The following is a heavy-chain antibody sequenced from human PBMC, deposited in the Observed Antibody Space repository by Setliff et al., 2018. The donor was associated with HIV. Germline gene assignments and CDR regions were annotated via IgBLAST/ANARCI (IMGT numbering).Heavy chain of an antibody. CDR2: IDAEDGET. V-gene: IGHV1-18*01. D-gene: IGHD2-8*01. Sequence: ASVKVSCKASGYTFTSYGISWVRQAPGQGLEWMGRIDAEDGETVFAREFQGRVTITADTSTDTVYMEVRSLRSDDTAVYYCATSVNAFDYWGQGTLVTVSS. CDR1: GYTFTSYG. CDR3: ATSVNAFDY. J-gene: IGHJ4*02.